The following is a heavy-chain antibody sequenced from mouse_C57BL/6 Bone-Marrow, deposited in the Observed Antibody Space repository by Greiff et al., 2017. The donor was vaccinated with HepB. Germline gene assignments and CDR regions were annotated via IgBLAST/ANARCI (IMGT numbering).Heavy chain of an antibody. V-gene: IGHV1-80*01. CDR1: GYAFSSYW. CDR3: ARSGYGSPWYFDV. Sequence: QVHVKQSGAELVKPGASVKISCKASGYAFSSYWMNWVKQRPGKGLEWIGQIYPGDGDTNYNGKFKGKATLTADKSSSTAYMQLSSLTSEDSAVYFCARSGYGSPWYFDVWGTGTTVTVSS. CDR2: IYPGDGDT. J-gene: IGHJ1*03. D-gene: IGHD1-1*01.